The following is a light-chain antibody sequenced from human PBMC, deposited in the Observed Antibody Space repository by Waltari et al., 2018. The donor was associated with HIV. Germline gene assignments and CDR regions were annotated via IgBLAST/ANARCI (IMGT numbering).Light chain of an antibody. V-gene: IGLV3-25*03. J-gene: IGLJ2*01. Sequence: SYELTQPPSVSVSPGQTAAITCFGEVLASQYSYWYQQKPGQAPVILIYKDAERPPGVPARFSGSKSGTTVTLTIRGVQAEDEGDYYCQSIDNRNIHVVFGGGTKLTVL. CDR3: QSIDNRNIHVV. CDR2: KDA. CDR1: VLASQY.